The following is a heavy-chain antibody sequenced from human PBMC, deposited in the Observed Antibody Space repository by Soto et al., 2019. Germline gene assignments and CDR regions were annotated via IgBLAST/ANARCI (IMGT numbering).Heavy chain of an antibody. J-gene: IGHJ4*02. CDR1: GYTFNRHY. D-gene: IGHD1-26*01. Sequence: QVQLVQSGAEVRKPGASVKVSCKASGYTFNRHYIQWVRQAPGQGLEWMGMIDPSGGDTNYAKKFQGRVTLSSDTSASTVYMELSSLRSEDTAVYYCAKRRGVGLTRSSFDYWGPGTLVIVSS. CDR2: IDPSGGDT. CDR3: AKRRGVGLTRSSFDY. V-gene: IGHV1-46*02.